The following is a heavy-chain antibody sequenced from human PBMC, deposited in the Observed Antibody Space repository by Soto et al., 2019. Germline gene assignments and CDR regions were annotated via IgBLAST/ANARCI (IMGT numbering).Heavy chain of an antibody. D-gene: IGHD3-9*01. CDR3: ARGAAWLTNFDY. Sequence: QVQLQESGPGLVKPSETLSLTCTVSGGSISSYYWSWIRQPPGKGLEWIGYIYYSGSTNYNPSLKSRVTISVDTSKNQFSLKLSSVTAADTAVYYCARGAAWLTNFDYWGQGTLVIVSS. CDR2: IYYSGST. J-gene: IGHJ4*02. V-gene: IGHV4-59*01. CDR1: GGSISSYY.